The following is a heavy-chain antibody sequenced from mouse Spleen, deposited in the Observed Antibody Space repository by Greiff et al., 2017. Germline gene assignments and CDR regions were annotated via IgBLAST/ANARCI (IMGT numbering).Heavy chain of an antibody. J-gene: IGHJ3*01. Sequence: VQLQQSGPELVKPGASVKISCKASGYTFTDYYMNWVKQSHGKSLEWIGDINPNNGGTSYNQKFKGKATLTVDKSSSTAYMELRSLTSEDSAVYYCARYKSYGVVAYWGQGTLVTVSA. CDR3: ARYKSYGVVAY. V-gene: IGHV1-26*01. D-gene: IGHD1-2*01. CDR2: INPNNGGT. CDR1: GYTFTDYY.